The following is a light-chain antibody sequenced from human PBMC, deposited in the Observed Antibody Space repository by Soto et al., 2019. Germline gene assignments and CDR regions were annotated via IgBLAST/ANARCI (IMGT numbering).Light chain of an antibody. Sequence: DFQRTQSPSSLSASVGDRVTITCRASQDISDHLAWYPHKPGKVPKLLIYEASTLQSVVPSRFSGGGSGTHFTLTSSSLRPEDVATYYCQKYNRAPRTFGQGTKVELK. V-gene: IGKV1-27*01. CDR3: QKYNRAPRT. CDR2: EAS. CDR1: QDISDH. J-gene: IGKJ1*01.